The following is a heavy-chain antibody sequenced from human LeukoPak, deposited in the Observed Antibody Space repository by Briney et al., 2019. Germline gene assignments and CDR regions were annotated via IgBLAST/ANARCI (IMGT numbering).Heavy chain of an antibody. CDR1: GFTFSSYW. J-gene: IGHJ4*02. D-gene: IGHD2-8*02. CDR3: ARGLLGIDF. CDR2: IDTDGSNT. Sequence: GGSLRLSCAPSGFTFSSYWMHWVRQAPGKGLMWVSRIDTDGSNTNYADSVEGRFTISRDNAKNTLYLQMNSPRAEDTAVYYCARGLLGIDFWGQGTLVTVSS. V-gene: IGHV3-74*01.